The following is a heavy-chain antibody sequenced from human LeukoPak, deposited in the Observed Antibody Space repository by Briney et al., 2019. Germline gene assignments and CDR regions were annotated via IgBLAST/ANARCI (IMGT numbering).Heavy chain of an antibody. CDR1: GFTFSSYT. CDR3: TTARGYSYGLNYYMDV. Sequence: GGSLRLSCAASGFTFSSYTLNWVRQAPGKGLEWVGRIKSKTDGGTTDYAAPVKGRFTISRDDSKNTLYLQMNSLKTEDTAVYYCTTARGYSYGLNYYMDVWGKGTTVTVSS. CDR2: IKSKTDGGTT. J-gene: IGHJ6*03. D-gene: IGHD5-18*01. V-gene: IGHV3-15*01.